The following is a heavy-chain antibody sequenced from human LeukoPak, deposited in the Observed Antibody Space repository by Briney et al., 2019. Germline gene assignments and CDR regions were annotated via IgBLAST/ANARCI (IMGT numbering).Heavy chain of an antibody. D-gene: IGHD2-21*01. CDR1: GYTFTRYY. J-gene: IGHJ4*02. V-gene: IGHV1-46*01. CDR2: INPSGGDT. Sequence: GASVKLSCKASGYTFTRYYMHWVRQAPGQGLEWMGMINPSGGDTTCAQKLQGRVTMTRDTSTSTVYMELSSLRSEDAAVYYCARENGGEDYWGQGTLVTVSS. CDR3: ARENGGEDY.